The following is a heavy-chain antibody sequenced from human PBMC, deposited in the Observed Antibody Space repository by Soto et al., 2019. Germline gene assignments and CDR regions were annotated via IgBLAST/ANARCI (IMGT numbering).Heavy chain of an antibody. Sequence: DVQLVESGGGLVQPGESLRLSCAASGLTFSSYWMHWVRQAPGKGLVWVSRINTDGSVATYADSVKGRFTISRDNAKNTLYLHMRRLRAEATAVYYCLRDMQLGRLDSWGQGTLVTVSS. CDR1: GLTFSSYW. J-gene: IGHJ4*02. V-gene: IGHV3-74*01. D-gene: IGHD2-15*01. CDR2: INTDGSVA. CDR3: LRDMQLGRLDS.